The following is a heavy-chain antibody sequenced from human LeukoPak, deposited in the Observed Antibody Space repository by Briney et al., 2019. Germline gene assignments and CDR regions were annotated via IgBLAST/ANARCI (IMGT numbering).Heavy chain of an antibody. CDR1: GFTFTRSA. CDR2: IVVSSGNT. D-gene: IGHD3-10*01. Sequence: GTSVKVSCTASGFTFTRSAMQRVRHARGQRLEWIGWIVVSSGNTKYAKTFQERVTITRDMSTGTDFMELSSLMSEDTAVYYCAASGFGFGELPSYFYYYMDVWGKGTTVTVSS. CDR3: AASGFGFGELPSYFYYYMDV. V-gene: IGHV1-58*02. J-gene: IGHJ6*03.